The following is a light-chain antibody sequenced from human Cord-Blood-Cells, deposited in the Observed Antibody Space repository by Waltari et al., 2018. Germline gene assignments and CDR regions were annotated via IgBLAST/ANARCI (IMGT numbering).Light chain of an antibody. CDR3: QQYNSYSS. CDR2: KAS. J-gene: IGKJ2*03. Sequence: DIQMTQSPSTLSASVGDRVTITCRASQSISSWFVWYQQKPGKAPKLLIYKASSLESGVPTRFSGSGSGTEFTLTISSLQPDDFATYYCQQYNSYSSFGQGTKLEIK. V-gene: IGKV1-5*03. CDR1: QSISSW.